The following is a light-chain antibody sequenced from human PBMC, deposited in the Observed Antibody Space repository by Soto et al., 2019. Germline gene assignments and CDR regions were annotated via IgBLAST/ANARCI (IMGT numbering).Light chain of an antibody. V-gene: IGLV1-40*01. Sequence: QSALTQPPSLSGAPGQRVTISCTGSSSDIGAGSEVHWYQQLPGTAPKLLIFGSTNRPSGVPDRFSGSKSATSASLAITGLQAEDEADYHCQSYDNSLSAYVFGTGTKLTVL. J-gene: IGLJ1*01. CDR1: SSDIGAGSE. CDR3: QSYDNSLSAYV. CDR2: GST.